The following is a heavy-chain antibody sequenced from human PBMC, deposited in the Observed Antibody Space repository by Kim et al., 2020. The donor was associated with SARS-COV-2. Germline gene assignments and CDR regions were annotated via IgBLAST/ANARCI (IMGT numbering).Heavy chain of an antibody. J-gene: IGHJ5*02. V-gene: IGHV4-59*08. CDR3: ARLRGGSYGWFDP. Sequence: YNPSLKSRLNISVDTSKNQFALKLSSVAAADTAVYYCARLRGGSYGWFDPWGQGTLVTVSS. D-gene: IGHD1-26*01.